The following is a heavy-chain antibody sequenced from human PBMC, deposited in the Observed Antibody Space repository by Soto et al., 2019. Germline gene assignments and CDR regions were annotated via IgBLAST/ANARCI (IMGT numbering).Heavy chain of an antibody. CDR3: AKGPIWSGYSDY. V-gene: IGHV3-23*01. D-gene: IGHD3-3*01. CDR1: GFTFSSYA. Sequence: PGGSLRLSCAASGFTFSSYAMSWVRQAPGKGLEWVSAISGSGGSTYYADSVKGRFTISRDNSKNTLYLQMSSLRAEDTAVYYCAKGPIWSGYSDYWGQGTLVTVSS. CDR2: ISGSGGST. J-gene: IGHJ4*02.